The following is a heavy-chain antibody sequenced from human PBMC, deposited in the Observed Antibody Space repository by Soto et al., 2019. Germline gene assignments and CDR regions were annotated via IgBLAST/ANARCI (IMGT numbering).Heavy chain of an antibody. V-gene: IGHV1-69*14. Sequence: QVQLVQSGAEVRQPASSVKVSCKTSGATFSSYAITWVRQAPGQGLEWMGGIVPTVDTSTYAQKFQGRVTITADKFTNTVYMELSSLRSDDTAVYDCVRGVAIPGSPDNWGQRTLVTVSS. CDR1: GATFSSYA. J-gene: IGHJ4*02. D-gene: IGHD2-15*01. CDR2: IVPTVDTS. CDR3: VRGVAIPGSPDN.